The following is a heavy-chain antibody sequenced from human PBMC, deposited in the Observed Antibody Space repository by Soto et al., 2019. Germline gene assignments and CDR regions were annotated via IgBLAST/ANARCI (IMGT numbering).Heavy chain of an antibody. D-gene: IGHD3-22*01. CDR1: GFTFSSYV. V-gene: IGHV3-23*01. CDR3: ARGRYLDSSDYWVANLPFDH. Sequence: XGSLGLSCAASGFTFSSYVMTGVRQAPGEGLEWVSSISRSGRGSAYYADSVKGRFTISRDNSENTLFLQMNNLRDEDTALYYCARGRYLDSSDYWVANLPFDHWGLGTLVTVS. J-gene: IGHJ4*02. CDR2: ISRSGRGSA.